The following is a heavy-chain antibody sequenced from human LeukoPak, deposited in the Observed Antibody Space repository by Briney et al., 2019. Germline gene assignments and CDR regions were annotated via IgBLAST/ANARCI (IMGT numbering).Heavy chain of an antibody. Sequence: GGSLRLSCAASGFTFSSYAMHWVRQAPGKGLEWVAVISYDGSNKYYADSVKGRFTISRDNAKNTLYLQMNSLRAEDTAVYYCARVGITMIRTDAFDIWGQGTMVTVSS. CDR1: GFTFSSYA. CDR2: ISYDGSNK. D-gene: IGHD3-10*01. CDR3: ARVGITMIRTDAFDI. J-gene: IGHJ3*02. V-gene: IGHV3-30-3*01.